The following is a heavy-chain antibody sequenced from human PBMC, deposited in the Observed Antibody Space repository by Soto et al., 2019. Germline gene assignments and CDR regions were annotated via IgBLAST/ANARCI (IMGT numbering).Heavy chain of an antibody. CDR1: GFTFDDYA. CDR3: AKGGPDGFCSGGRCYFDY. CDR2: ISWNSNII. Sequence: EVQLVESGGGLVQPGRSLRLSCAASGFTFDDYAMHWVRRVPGKGLEWVSSISWNSNIIGYADSVKGRFTISRDNAKNSRYLQINSLRPEDTALYYCAKGGPDGFCSGGRCYFDYWGQGTLVTVSS. D-gene: IGHD2-15*01. J-gene: IGHJ4*02. V-gene: IGHV3-9*01.